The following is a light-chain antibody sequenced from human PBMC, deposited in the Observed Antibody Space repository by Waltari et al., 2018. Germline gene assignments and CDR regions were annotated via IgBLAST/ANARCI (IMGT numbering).Light chain of an antibody. CDR1: SNDVGSYSL. V-gene: IGLV2-23*01. CDR2: DDI. Sequence: QSALTQPASVSGSPGQSITISCIGVSNDVGSYSLVSWYQHHPDKAPKLLIYDDIKRPSGVSDRFSGSRSGNTASLTISGLQAEDEADYFCSSNAGDRTWVFGGGTKLSVL. CDR3: SSNAGDRTWV. J-gene: IGLJ3*02.